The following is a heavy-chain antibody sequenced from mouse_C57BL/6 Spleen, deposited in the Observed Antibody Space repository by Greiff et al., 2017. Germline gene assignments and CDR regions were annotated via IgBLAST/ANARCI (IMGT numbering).Heavy chain of an antibody. J-gene: IGHJ1*03. CDR1: GYTFTSYW. V-gene: IGHV1-52*01. D-gene: IGHD1-1*01. CDR3: ARGGYGSSYSWYFDV. CDR2: IDPSDSET. Sequence: VQLQQPGAELVRPGSSVKLSCKASGYTFTSYWMHWVKQRPIQGLEWIGNIDPSDSETHYNQKFKDKATLTVDKSSSTAYMQLSSLTSEDSAVYYCARGGYGSSYSWYFDVWGTGTTGTVSS.